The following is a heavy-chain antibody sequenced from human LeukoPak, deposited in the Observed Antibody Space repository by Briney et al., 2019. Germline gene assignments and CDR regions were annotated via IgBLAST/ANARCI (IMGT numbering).Heavy chain of an antibody. CDR2: IWYDGSNK. CDR1: GFTFSSYG. V-gene: IGHV3-33*01. D-gene: IGHD3-3*01. CDR3: ARDRSYDFWSGYSTPDY. Sequence: GGSLRLSCAASGFTFSSYGMHWVRQAPGKGLEWVAVIWYDGSNKYYADSVKGRFTISRDNSKNTLDLQMNSLRTEDTAVYYCARDRSYDFWSGYSTPDYWGQGTLVTVSS. J-gene: IGHJ4*02.